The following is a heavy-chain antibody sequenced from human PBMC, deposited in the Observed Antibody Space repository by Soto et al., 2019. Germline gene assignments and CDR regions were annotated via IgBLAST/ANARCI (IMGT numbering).Heavy chain of an antibody. Sequence: QGHLGQSGAEVKKPGTSVKVSCKASGYTFTRYGISWVRQAPGQGREWMGWISGYNGYTNYAQNLQGRVTMTIDTSTSTAYMELRSLTSADPAVYYCAKNGQPPYYYYGLDVWGQGTTVTVSS. D-gene: IGHD2-8*01. CDR1: GYTFTRYG. CDR2: ISGYNGYT. J-gene: IGHJ6*02. CDR3: AKNGQPPYYYYGLDV. V-gene: IGHV1-18*01.